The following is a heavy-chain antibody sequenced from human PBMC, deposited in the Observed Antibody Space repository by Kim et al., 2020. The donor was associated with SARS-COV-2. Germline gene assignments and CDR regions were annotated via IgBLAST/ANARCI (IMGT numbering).Heavy chain of an antibody. J-gene: IGHJ6*01. Sequence: GGSLRLSCAASGFTFSDYSMNWVRQAPGKGLEWVSSITSSSNSIYYADSVKGRFTISRDNSQSSLYLQMNSLTVEDTAMYYCAADEVGWGAFLFFYYG. V-gene: IGHV3-21*04. CDR3: AADEVGWGAFLFFYYG. D-gene: IGHD1-26*01. CDR1: GFTFSDYS. CDR2: ITSSSNSI.